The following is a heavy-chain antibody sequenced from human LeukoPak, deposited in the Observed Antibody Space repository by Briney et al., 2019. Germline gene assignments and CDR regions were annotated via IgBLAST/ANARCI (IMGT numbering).Heavy chain of an antibody. Sequence: ASVKVSCKASGGTFSSYATSWVRQAPGQGLEWMGRIIPILGIANYAQKFQGRVTITADKSTSTAYMELSSLRSEDTAVYYCAREDVAGENQDYWGQGTLVTVSS. CDR3: AREDVAGENQDY. V-gene: IGHV1-69*04. CDR2: IIPILGIA. D-gene: IGHD6-13*01. CDR1: GGTFSSYA. J-gene: IGHJ4*02.